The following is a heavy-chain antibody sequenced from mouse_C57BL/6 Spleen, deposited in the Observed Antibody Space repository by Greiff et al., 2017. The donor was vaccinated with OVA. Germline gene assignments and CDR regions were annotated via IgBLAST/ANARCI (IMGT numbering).Heavy chain of an antibody. CDR3: ARRYLANWDGYFDV. CDR1: GFTFSDYG. CDR2: ISSGSSTI. Sequence: DVKLVESGGGLVKPGGSLKLSCAASGFTFSDYGMHWVRQAPEKGLEWVAYISSGSSTIYYADTVKGRFTISRDNAKNTLFLQMTSLRSEDTAMYYCARRYLANWDGYFDVWGTGTTVTVSS. V-gene: IGHV5-17*01. D-gene: IGHD4-1*01. J-gene: IGHJ1*03.